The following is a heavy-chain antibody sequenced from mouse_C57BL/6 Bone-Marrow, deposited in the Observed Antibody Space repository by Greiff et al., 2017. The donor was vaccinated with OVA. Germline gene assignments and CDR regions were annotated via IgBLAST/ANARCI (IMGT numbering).Heavy chain of an antibody. CDR2: INPNNGGT. V-gene: IGHV1-26*01. D-gene: IGHD2-1*01. CDR1: GYTFTDYY. CDR3: AREGDCNHVWFAY. J-gene: IGHJ3*01. Sequence: EVQLQQSGPELVKPGASVKISCKASGYTFTDYYMNWVKQSHGKSLEWIGDINPNNGGTSYNQKFKGKATLTADKSSSTAYMELRSLTSEDSAVYYCAREGDCNHVWFAYWGQGTLVTVSA.